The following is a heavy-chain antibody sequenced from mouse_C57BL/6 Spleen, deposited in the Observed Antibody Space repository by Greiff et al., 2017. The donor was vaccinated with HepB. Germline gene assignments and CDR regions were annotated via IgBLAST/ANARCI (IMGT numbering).Heavy chain of an antibody. Sequence: QVQLQQSGAELVSPGASVTLSCKASGYTFTDYEMHWVKQTPVHGLEWIGAIDPETGGTAYNQKFKGKAILTADKSSSTAYMELRSLTSEDSAVYYCTTTVDYWGQGTTLTVSS. J-gene: IGHJ2*01. CDR1: GYTFTDYE. CDR2: IDPETGGT. CDR3: TTTVDY. D-gene: IGHD1-1*01. V-gene: IGHV1-15*01.